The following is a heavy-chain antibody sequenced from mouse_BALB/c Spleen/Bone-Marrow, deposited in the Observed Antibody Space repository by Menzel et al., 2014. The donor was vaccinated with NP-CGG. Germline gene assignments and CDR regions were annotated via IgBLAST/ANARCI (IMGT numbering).Heavy chain of an antibody. J-gene: IGHJ3*01. D-gene: IGHD2-4*01. CDR3: ARGDDYVSWFAY. CDR2: INTNGGDT. Sequence: VQLKESGGGLVQPGGSLKLPCAASGSTFSSYGMSWVRQTPDKRLEFVATINTNGGDTYYPDSVKGRFTISRDNAKNTLYLQMSSLKSEDTAMYYCARGDDYVSWFAYWGQGTLVTVSA. V-gene: IGHV5-6-3*01. CDR1: GSTFSSYG.